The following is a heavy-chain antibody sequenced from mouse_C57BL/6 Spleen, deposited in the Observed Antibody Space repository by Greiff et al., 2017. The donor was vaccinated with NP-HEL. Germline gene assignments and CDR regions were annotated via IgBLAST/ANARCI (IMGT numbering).Heavy chain of an antibody. D-gene: IGHD2-3*01. CDR1: GYAFSSSW. Sequence: QVQLKESGPELVKPGASVTISCKASGYAFSSSWMNWVKQRPGKGLEWIGRIYPGDGDTNYNGKFKGKATLTADKSSSTAYMQLSSLTSEDSAVYFCARPAFYDGYHEGFAYWGQGTLVTVSA. CDR3: ARPAFYDGYHEGFAY. J-gene: IGHJ3*01. CDR2: IYPGDGDT. V-gene: IGHV1-82*01.